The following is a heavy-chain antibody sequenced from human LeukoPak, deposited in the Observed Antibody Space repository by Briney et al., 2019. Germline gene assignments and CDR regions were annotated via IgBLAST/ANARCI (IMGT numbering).Heavy chain of an antibody. CDR1: VFPFSSYS. CDR2: ISSSSSYI. J-gene: IGHJ4*02. D-gene: IGHD3-9*01. Sequence: GGSLRLSCAASVFPFSSYSMNWVRQAPGRGLEGVLSISSSSSYIYYADSVKRRFTISRDNAKNSLYLQMNSLRAEDTAVYYCAREVRDILTGYYKDYWGQGTLVTVSS. CDR3: AREVRDILTGYYKDY. V-gene: IGHV3-21*01.